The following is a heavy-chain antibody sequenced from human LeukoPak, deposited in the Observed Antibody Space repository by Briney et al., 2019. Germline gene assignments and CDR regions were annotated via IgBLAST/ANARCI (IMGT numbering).Heavy chain of an antibody. CDR3: AKDLGSGSYYNPDY. D-gene: IGHD3-10*01. Sequence: GGSLRLSCAASGLTFSTYGMHWVRKAPGKELELVAFIRYDGSYKSYADSVKGPFTISRDNSKNTLYLQMNSLRAEDTAVYYCAKDLGSGSYYNPDYWGQGTLVTVSS. J-gene: IGHJ4*02. V-gene: IGHV3-30*02. CDR2: IRYDGSYK. CDR1: GLTFSTYG.